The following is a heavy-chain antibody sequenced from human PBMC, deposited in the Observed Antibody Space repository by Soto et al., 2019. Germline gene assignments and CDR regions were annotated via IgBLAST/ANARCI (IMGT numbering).Heavy chain of an antibody. CDR1: GYTFTTYY. D-gene: IGHD6-13*01. V-gene: IGHV1-46*01. J-gene: IGHJ6*02. CDR2: INPSGRST. CDR3: ARTDSSYDMDV. Sequence: ASVKVSCKASGYTFTTYYMHWVRQAPGQGLEWMGVINPSGRSTTYAQKFQGRVTVTRDTSTSTVYMGLSSLRSEDMAVYYCARTDSSYDMDVWGQGTTVTVSS.